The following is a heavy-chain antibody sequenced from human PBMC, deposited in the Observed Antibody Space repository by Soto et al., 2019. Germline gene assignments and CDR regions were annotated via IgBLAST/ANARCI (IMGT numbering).Heavy chain of an antibody. D-gene: IGHD2-8*01. CDR1: GYMFPIYH. V-gene: IGHV5-10-1*01. J-gene: IGHJ4*02. CDR2: IDPSDSRT. Sequence: PGESLKISCEASGYMFPIYHISWVRQMPGKGLEWVGKIDPSDSRTMYRPSSRARITISVDKSINTAYLEWGRLKASDTAFYYGASHDSNGVCDYWGQGTQVTVSS. CDR3: ASHDSNGVCDY.